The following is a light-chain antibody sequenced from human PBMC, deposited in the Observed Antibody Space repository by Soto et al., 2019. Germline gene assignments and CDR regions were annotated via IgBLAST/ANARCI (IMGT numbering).Light chain of an antibody. V-gene: IGLV2-14*01. CDR2: TVS. CDR3: SSLTTDSTYV. Sequence: QLVLTQPASVSGSPGQSITISCTGTSSDVGANIFVSWYQQHPGKVPKLMIYTVSSRPSGVSQRFSGSKSGNTASLTISGLQAEDEADYYCSSLTTDSTYVFGTGTKVTVL. J-gene: IGLJ1*01. CDR1: SSDVGANIF.